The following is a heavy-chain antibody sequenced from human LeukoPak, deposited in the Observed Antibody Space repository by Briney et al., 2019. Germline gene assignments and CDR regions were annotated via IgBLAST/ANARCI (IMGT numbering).Heavy chain of an antibody. Sequence: GASVKVSCKASGYTFTGYYMHWVRQAPGRGLEWMGWINPNSGGTNYAQKFQGRVTMTRDTSISTAYMELSRLRSDDTAVYYCARGFTIFGVVIIRHDAFDIWGQGTMVTVSS. CDR1: GYTFTGYY. CDR3: ARGFTIFGVVIIRHDAFDI. J-gene: IGHJ3*02. CDR2: INPNSGGT. V-gene: IGHV1-2*02. D-gene: IGHD3-3*01.